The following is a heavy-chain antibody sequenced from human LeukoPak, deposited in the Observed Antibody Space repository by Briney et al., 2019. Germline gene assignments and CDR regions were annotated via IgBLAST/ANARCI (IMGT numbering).Heavy chain of an antibody. CDR1: GFTFSSYA. CDR2: VSGSGGST. V-gene: IGHV3-23*01. Sequence: GGSLRLSCAASGFTFSSYAMSGVRQAPGKGLDWVSAVSGSGGSTYYAHSVKGRFTISRDNSTNTLYLQMNSLRAADTGVYYCASHCSSTSCHGAYWGQGTLVTVSS. CDR3: ASHCSSTSCHGAY. D-gene: IGHD2-2*01. J-gene: IGHJ4*02.